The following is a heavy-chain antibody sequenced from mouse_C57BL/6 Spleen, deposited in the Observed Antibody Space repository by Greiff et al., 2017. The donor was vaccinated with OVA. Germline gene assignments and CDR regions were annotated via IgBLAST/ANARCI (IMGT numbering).Heavy chain of an antibody. Sequence: EVQLVESGGGLVKPGGSLKLSCAASGFTFSSYTMSWVRQTPEKRLEWVATISGGGGNTYYPDSVKGRFTISRDKAKNTLYLQMSSLRSEDTALYYCARRDGNYWYFDVWGTGTTVTVSS. V-gene: IGHV5-9*01. J-gene: IGHJ1*03. CDR2: ISGGGGNT. CDR1: GFTFSSYT. D-gene: IGHD2-1*01. CDR3: ARRDGNYWYFDV.